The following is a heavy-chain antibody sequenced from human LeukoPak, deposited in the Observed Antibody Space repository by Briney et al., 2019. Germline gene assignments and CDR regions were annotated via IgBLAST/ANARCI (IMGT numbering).Heavy chain of an antibody. CDR2: IYHSGST. J-gene: IGHJ4*02. D-gene: IGHD3-10*01. CDR3: ARQIWFGESGYGY. Sequence: PSETLSLTCAVSGYSISSGYYWGWIRQPPGKGLEWIGSIYHSGSTYYNPSLKSRGTISVDPSKNQFSLKLSSVTAADPAVYYCARQIWFGESGYGYWGQGTLVTVSS. V-gene: IGHV4-38-2*01. CDR1: GYSISSGYY.